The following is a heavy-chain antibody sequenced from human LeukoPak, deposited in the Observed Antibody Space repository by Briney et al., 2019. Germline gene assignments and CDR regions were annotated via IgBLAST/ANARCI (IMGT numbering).Heavy chain of an antibody. CDR1: GGSISPYY. D-gene: IGHD2-2*01. Sequence: SETLSLTCAVSGGSISPYYWSWIRQPPGKGLEWIGFIFYSGSTNYNPSLKSRVTISVDTSRNQFSLKLSSVTAADTAIYYCARVDCISTSCPADYWGQGTLVTVSS. J-gene: IGHJ4*02. CDR2: IFYSGST. CDR3: ARVDCISTSCPADY. V-gene: IGHV4-59*01.